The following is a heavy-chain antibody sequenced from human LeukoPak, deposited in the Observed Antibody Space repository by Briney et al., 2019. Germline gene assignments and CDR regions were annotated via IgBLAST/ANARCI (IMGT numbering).Heavy chain of an antibody. V-gene: IGHV3-23*01. CDR2: ISGSGGST. J-gene: IGHJ4*02. Sequence: GGSLRLSCAASGFTFSSYAMSWVRQAPGKGLEWVSAISGSGGSTYYADSVKGRFTISRDNSTNTVYLQMNSLRAEDTAVYYCAKGGEVGLMRRYFDYWGQGTLVTVSS. CDR1: GFTFSSYA. D-gene: IGHD3-16*01. CDR3: AKGGEVGLMRRYFDY.